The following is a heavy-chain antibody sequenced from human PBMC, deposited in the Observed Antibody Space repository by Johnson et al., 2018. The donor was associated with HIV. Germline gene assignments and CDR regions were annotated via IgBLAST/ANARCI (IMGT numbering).Heavy chain of an antibody. CDR1: GFTFSNYG. V-gene: IGHV3-30*03. J-gene: IGHJ3*02. D-gene: IGHD1-14*01. CDR2: ISYDGSNE. CDR3: ARASAVFDAFDI. Sequence: QVQLVESGGGVVQPGRSLRLSCAASGFTFSNYGMHWVRQAPGKGLEWVAVISYDGSNEYYAEFVKGRFTISRDNSKNTLYLQMNSLRAEDTAVYYCARASAVFDAFDIWGQGTMVTVSS.